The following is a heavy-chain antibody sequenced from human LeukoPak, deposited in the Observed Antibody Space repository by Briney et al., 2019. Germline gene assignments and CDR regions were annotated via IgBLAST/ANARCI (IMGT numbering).Heavy chain of an antibody. CDR2: ISADNGNT. V-gene: IGHV1-18*04. CDR3: ARILILEDRYYYGMDV. Sequence: GASVKVSCKGSGYTLSNHAFSWVRQAPGQGLEWMGWISADNGNTNHAQKFQGRVSLTTDTSTSTAYMELSSLRSEDTAVYYCARILILEDRYYYGMDVWGQGTTVTVSS. CDR1: GYTLSNHA. J-gene: IGHJ6*02. D-gene: IGHD3-3*01.